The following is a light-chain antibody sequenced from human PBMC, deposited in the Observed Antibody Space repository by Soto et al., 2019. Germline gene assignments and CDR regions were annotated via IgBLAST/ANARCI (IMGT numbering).Light chain of an antibody. V-gene: IGLV2-14*01. Sequence: ALAQPASMSGSPGQSITISCTGSGSDIATFNYVSWYQQYPGKAPKLLIYQVTSRASGVSHRFSGSKSGNTAALTISGLQPEDEAEYYCNSYSSTSFYVFGTGTKVTVL. J-gene: IGLJ1*01. CDR3: NSYSSTSFYV. CDR2: QVT. CDR1: GSDIATFNY.